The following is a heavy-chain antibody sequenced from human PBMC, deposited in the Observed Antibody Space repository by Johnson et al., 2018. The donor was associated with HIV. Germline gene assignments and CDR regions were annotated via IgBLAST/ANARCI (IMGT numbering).Heavy chain of an antibody. CDR3: AKDLSPFLIAAAGNNDAFDI. J-gene: IGHJ3*02. Sequence: QVQLVESGGGLVQPGGSLRLSCAASGFTFSSYVMHWVRQAPGKGLEWVAFIRYDGSNKYYADSVKGRFTISRDNSKNTLYLQMNTSRAEDTAVYYCAKDLSPFLIAAAGNNDAFDIWGQGTMVTVSS. CDR2: IRYDGSNK. D-gene: IGHD6-13*01. V-gene: IGHV3-30*02. CDR1: GFTFSSYV.